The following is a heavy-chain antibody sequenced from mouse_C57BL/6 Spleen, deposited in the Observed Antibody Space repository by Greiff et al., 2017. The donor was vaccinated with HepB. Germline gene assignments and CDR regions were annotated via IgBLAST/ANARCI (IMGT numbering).Heavy chain of an antibody. J-gene: IGHJ2*01. Sequence: VQLQQSGPELVKPGASVKISCKASGYAFSSSWMNWVKQRPGKGLEWIGRIYPGDGDTNYNGKFKGKATLTADKSSSTAYMQLSSLTSEDSAVYFCARGYYGSSHDYWGQGTTLTVSS. CDR2: IYPGDGDT. CDR3: ARGYYGSSHDY. V-gene: IGHV1-82*01. D-gene: IGHD1-1*01. CDR1: GYAFSSSW.